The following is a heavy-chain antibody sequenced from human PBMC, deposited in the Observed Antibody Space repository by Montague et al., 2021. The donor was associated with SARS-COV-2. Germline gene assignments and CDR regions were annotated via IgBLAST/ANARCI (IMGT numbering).Heavy chain of an antibody. CDR1: GGSISSSSYY. D-gene: IGHD3-22*01. CDR3: ASPTYYYDSSGSDAFDI. J-gene: IGHJ3*02. CDR2: IYYSGST. Sequence: SETLSLTCTVSGGSISSSSYYWGWIRQPPGKGLEWIGSIYYSGSTYYSPSLKSRVTISVDTPKNQFSLKLSSVTAADTAVYYCASPTYYYDSSGSDAFDIWGQGTMVTVSS. V-gene: IGHV4-39*01.